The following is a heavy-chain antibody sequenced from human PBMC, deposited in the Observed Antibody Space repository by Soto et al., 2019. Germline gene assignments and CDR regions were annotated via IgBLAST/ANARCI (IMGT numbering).Heavy chain of an antibody. Sequence: SETLSLTCAVYGGSFSGYYWSWIRQPPGRGLEWIGDIDHSGSTNYNPSLKSRVTISVDTSKNQFSLKLTSVTAADTAVYSCARRLANTVTTYSWFDPWGQGTLVTVSS. V-gene: IGHV4-34*01. CDR2: IDHSGST. D-gene: IGHD4-17*01. CDR3: ARRLANTVTTYSWFDP. J-gene: IGHJ5*02. CDR1: GGSFSGYY.